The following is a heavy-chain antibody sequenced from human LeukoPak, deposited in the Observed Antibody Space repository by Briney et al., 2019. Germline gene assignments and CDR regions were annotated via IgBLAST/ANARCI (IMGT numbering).Heavy chain of an antibody. CDR1: GYTFTSYG. CDR3: ARGFYYDSGVFPDFQTFDS. CDR2: ISPYNGNT. D-gene: IGHD3-22*01. V-gene: IGHV1-18*01. J-gene: IGHJ4*02. Sequence: ASVKVSCKTSGYTFTSYGISWVRQAPGQGPEWVGWISPYNGNTKYARKFQDRVTMPTDTSTSTAYMELRSLRSDDTAVYFCARGFYYDSGVFPDFQTFDSWGQGTLVTVSS.